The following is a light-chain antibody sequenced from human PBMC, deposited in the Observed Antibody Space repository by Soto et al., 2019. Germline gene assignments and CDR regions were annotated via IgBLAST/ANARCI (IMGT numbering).Light chain of an antibody. CDR3: HQSNK. CDR1: QSVSSSY. CDR2: DAS. V-gene: IGKV3D-20*02. J-gene: IGKJ5*01. Sequence: ELPRSPGTLSLSQGQRATLSCRASQSVSSSYLAWYQQKPGQAPRLLIYDASNRATGIPARFTGSGSGTDFTLPLSSLEPEDFAVYFGHQSNKFGQGTRLEIK.